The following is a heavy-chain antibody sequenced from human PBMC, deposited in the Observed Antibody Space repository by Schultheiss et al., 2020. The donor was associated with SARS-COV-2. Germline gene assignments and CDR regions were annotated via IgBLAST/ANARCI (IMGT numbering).Heavy chain of an antibody. J-gene: IGHJ4*02. V-gene: IGHV3-30*04. D-gene: IGHD1-26*01. CDR3: AADMRAIVGATLQIDY. CDR2: ISYDGSNK. CDR1: GFTFSSYA. Sequence: GESLKISCAASGFTFSSYAMSWVRQAPGKGLEWVAVISYDGSNKYYADSVKGRFTISRDNSKNTLYLQMNSLRAEDTAVYYCAADMRAIVGATLQIDYWGQGTLVTVSS.